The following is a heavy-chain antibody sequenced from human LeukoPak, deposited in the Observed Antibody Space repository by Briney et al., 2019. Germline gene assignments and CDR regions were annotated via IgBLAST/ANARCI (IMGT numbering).Heavy chain of an antibody. CDR2: INTNIGDS. CDR3: ARVQGYCSDGRCLF. Sequence: GASVKVSCKASGHSFTGYHIHWVRQAPGQGLEWMGCINTNIGDSIYAKKFKGRVTMTRDTSITTAYMEVASLRSDDTAVYYCARVQGYCSDGRCLFWGQGTPVTVSS. D-gene: IGHD2-15*01. CDR1: GHSFTGYH. J-gene: IGHJ4*02. V-gene: IGHV1-2*02.